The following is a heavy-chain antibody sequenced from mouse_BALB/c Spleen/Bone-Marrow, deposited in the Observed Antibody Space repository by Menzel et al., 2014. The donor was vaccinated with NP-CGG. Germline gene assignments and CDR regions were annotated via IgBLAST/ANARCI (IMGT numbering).Heavy chain of an antibody. CDR1: GYTFTSYW. CDR3: TRDAMDY. J-gene: IGHJ4*01. CDR2: IDPSDSYT. Sequence: QVQLQQPGAELVTPGASVKMSCKASGYTFTSYWMHWVRQRPGQGLEWIGVIDPSDSYTSYIQKFKGKATLTVDTSSSTAYMQLSSLTSEDSAVYYCTRDAMDYWGQGTSVTGSS. V-gene: IGHV1S127*01.